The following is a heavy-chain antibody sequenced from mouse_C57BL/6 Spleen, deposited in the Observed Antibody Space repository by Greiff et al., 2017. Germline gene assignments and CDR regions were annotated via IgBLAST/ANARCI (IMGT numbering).Heavy chain of an antibody. CDR3: ARSRGTTIMGGYYAMDY. J-gene: IGHJ4*01. Sequence: VQLQQSGAELAKPGASVKLSCKASGYTFPSYWMHWVKQRPGQGLEWIGYINPSSGYTKYNQKFKDKATLTADKSSSTASMQLSSLTYEDSAVYYCARSRGTTIMGGYYAMDYWGQGTSVTVSS. D-gene: IGHD1-1*01. CDR2: INPSSGYT. V-gene: IGHV1-7*01. CDR1: GYTFPSYW.